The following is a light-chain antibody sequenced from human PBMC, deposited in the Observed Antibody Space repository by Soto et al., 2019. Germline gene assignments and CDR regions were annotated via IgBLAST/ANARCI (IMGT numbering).Light chain of an antibody. CDR3: QQYDISRT. CDR1: HSVSSIY. J-gene: IGKJ1*01. CDR2: GAS. Sequence: EIVLTQSPGTLSLSPEERATLSCRASHSVSSIYLVWYQQKPGQAPRLLIYGASNRATGIPDRFSGSGSGTDFTLTISRLEPEDSAVYYCQQYDISRTFGQGTKVEIK. V-gene: IGKV3-20*01.